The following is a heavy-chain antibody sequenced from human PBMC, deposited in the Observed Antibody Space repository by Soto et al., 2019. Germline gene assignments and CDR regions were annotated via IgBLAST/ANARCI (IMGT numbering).Heavy chain of an antibody. Sequence: GASVKVSCKASGYTFTSYAMHWVRQAPGQRLEWMGWINAGNGNTKYSQKFQGRVTITRDTSASTAYMELSSLRSEDTAVYYCARVSYYDSSGYSRFDYWGQGTLVTVSS. V-gene: IGHV1-3*01. CDR1: GYTFTSYA. D-gene: IGHD3-22*01. CDR3: ARVSYYDSSGYSRFDY. J-gene: IGHJ4*02. CDR2: INAGNGNT.